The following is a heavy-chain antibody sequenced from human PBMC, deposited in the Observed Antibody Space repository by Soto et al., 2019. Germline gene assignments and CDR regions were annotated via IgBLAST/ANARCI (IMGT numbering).Heavy chain of an antibody. CDR3: ARTQVPIVATINYYYGMDV. V-gene: IGHV3-64*01. Sequence: EVQLVESGGGLVQPGGSLRLSCAASGFTFSSYAMHWVRQAPGKGLEYVSAISSNGGSTYYANSVKGRFTISRDNSKNTLYLQMGSLRAEDMAVYYCARTQVPIVATINYYYGMDVW. J-gene: IGHJ6*01. D-gene: IGHD5-12*01. CDR1: GFTFSSYA. CDR2: ISSNGGST.